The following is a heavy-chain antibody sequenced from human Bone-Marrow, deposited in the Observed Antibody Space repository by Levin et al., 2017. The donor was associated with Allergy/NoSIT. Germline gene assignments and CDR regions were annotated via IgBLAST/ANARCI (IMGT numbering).Heavy chain of an antibody. CDR3: ARMERWYESSGYDY. V-gene: IGHV2-70*11. CDR1: GFSLTTNGMC. J-gene: IGHJ4*02. D-gene: IGHD3-22*01. Sequence: SGPTLVKPTQTLTLTCTFSGFSLTTNGMCMSWIRQPPGKALEWLARIDWDDDKYYNTSLKTRLTISKDTSKNQVVLTMTDMKPADTATYYCARMERWYESSGYDYWGRGTLVTVSS. CDR2: IDWDDDK.